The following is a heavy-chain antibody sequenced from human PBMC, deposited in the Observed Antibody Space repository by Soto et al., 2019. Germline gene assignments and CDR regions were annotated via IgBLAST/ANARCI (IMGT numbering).Heavy chain of an antibody. V-gene: IGHV4-31*03. J-gene: IGHJ4*02. CDR1: GKSIGSGGHY. CDR2: IYYSGST. D-gene: IGHD6-13*01. Sequence: SETLSLTCSVSGKSIGSGGHYWNWIRQPPEKSLEWIGYIYYSGSTNYNPSLRSRLTISLDTSKNQFFLRLVSVTAADTALYFSARDQALAPTVWVYWRPETQLAVSS. CDR3: ARDQALAPTVWVY.